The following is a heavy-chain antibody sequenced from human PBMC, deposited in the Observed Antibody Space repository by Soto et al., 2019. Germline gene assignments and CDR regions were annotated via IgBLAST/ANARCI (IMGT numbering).Heavy chain of an antibody. Sequence: PGGSLRLSCAASGFTFSSYGMHWVRQAPGKGLEWVAVISYDGSNKYYADSVKGRFTISRDNSKNTLYLQMNSLRAEDTAVYYCAKGSGSYRQEPLDYWGQGTLVTVSS. CDR1: GFTFSSYG. CDR2: ISYDGSNK. D-gene: IGHD1-26*01. CDR3: AKGSGSYRQEPLDY. V-gene: IGHV3-30*18. J-gene: IGHJ4*02.